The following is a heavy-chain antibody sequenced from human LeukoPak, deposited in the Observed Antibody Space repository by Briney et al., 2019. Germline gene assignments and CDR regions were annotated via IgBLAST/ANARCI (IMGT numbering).Heavy chain of an antibody. Sequence: ASVKVSCKASGYTFTSYYMHWVRQAPGQGLEWMGIINPSGGSTSYAQKFQGRVTMTRDMSTSTVYMELSSLRSEDTAVYYCARASMTMVRGVIITENWFDPWGQGTLVTVSS. CDR1: GYTFTSYY. CDR2: INPSGGST. CDR3: ARASMTMVRGVIITENWFDP. J-gene: IGHJ5*02. V-gene: IGHV1-46*01. D-gene: IGHD3-10*01.